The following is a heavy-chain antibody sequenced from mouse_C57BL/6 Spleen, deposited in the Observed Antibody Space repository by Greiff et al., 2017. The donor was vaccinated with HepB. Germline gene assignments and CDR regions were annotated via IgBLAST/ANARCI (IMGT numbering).Heavy chain of an antibody. V-gene: IGHV5-9-1*02. J-gene: IGHJ2*01. CDR3: TRHGYDGAYYFDY. CDR1: GFTFSIYA. CDR2: ISSGGDYI. D-gene: IGHD2-2*01. Sequence: EVKLVESGEGLVKPGGSLKLSCAASGFTFSIYAMSWVRQTPEKRLEWVAYISSGGDYIYYADTGKGRFTISRDNARNTLYLQMSSLKSEDTAMYYCTRHGYDGAYYFDYWGQGTTLTVSS.